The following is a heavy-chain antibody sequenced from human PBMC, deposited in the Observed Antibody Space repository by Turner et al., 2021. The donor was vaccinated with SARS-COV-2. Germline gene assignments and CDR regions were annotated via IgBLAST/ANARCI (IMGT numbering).Heavy chain of an antibody. CDR3: ARQGGVDY. V-gene: IGHV4-39*01. J-gene: IGHJ4*02. Sequence: QLQLQESGPGLVKPSETLSLTCAVSGGSISTTNHYWGWIRQPPGKGLEWIGSISYTGRTFYTPSLKSRVTLSMDTSKNHFSLKVTSVTAAETAVYYCARQGGVDYWGQGTLVTVSS. CDR2: ISYTGRT. CDR1: GGSISTTNHY.